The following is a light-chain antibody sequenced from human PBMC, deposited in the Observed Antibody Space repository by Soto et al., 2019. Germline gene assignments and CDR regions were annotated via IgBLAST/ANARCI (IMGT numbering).Light chain of an antibody. Sequence: QSVLTQPPSASGTHGQRVTMSCSGSSSNIGRNYVYWYQQLPGTAPKLLIYMNNQRPSGVPDRFSGSKSGTSASLAISGLRSEDEADYYCAAWDDRLSGHVVFGGGTKLNVL. CDR2: MNN. J-gene: IGLJ2*01. V-gene: IGLV1-47*01. CDR3: AAWDDRLSGHVV. CDR1: SSNIGRNY.